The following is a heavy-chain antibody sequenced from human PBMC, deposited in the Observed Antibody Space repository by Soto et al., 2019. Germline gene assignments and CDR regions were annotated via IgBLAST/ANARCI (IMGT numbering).Heavy chain of an antibody. V-gene: IGHV4-34*01. Sequence: KPSETLSLTCAVYGGSFSGYYWSWIRQPPGKGLEWIGEINHSGSTNYNPSLKSRVTISVDTSKNQFSLKLSSVTAADTAVYYCARPRVAAAGRALGYWGQGTLVTVSS. CDR2: INHSGST. D-gene: IGHD6-13*01. CDR1: GGSFSGYY. CDR3: ARPRVAAAGRALGY. J-gene: IGHJ4*02.